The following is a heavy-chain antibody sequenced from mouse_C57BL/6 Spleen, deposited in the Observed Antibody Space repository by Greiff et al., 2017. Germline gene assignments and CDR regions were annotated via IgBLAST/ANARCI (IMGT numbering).Heavy chain of an antibody. CDR2: IWSGGST. Sequence: QVHVKQSGPGLVQPSQSLSITCTVSGFSLTSYGVHWVRQSPGKGLEWLGVIWSGGSTDYNAAFISRLSISKDNSKSQVFFKMNSLQADDTAIYYCASPIYYDYVSPFAYWGQGTLVTVSA. V-gene: IGHV2-2*01. CDR1: GFSLTSYG. D-gene: IGHD2-4*01. J-gene: IGHJ3*01. CDR3: ASPIYYDYVSPFAY.